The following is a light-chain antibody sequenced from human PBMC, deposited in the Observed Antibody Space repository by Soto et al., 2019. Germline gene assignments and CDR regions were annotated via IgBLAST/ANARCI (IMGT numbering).Light chain of an antibody. V-gene: IGKV1-33*01. J-gene: IGKJ4*01. CDR3: QQYDNLPLP. CDR1: QDISNY. CDR2: DAS. Sequence: DIQMTQSPSSLSASVGDRVTITCQASQDISNYLNWYQQKPGKAHKLLIYDASNLETGVPSRFSGSGSGTDFTFTISSLHPEDIATYYCQQYDNLPLPFGGGTKVEIK.